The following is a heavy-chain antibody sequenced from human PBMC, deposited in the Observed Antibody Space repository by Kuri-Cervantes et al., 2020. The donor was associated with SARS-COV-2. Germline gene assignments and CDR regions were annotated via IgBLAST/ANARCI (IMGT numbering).Heavy chain of an antibody. V-gene: IGHV3-23*01. D-gene: IGHD1-26*01. CDR3: AKTDVGWGANFDY. Sequence: RTLSLTCAASGFTFGSYAMAWVRQAPGKGLEWVSTISGSGGSTYYADSVKGRFTISRDNSKNTLYLQMNSLRAEDTAVYFCAKTDVGWGANFDYWGQGTLVTVSS. J-gene: IGHJ4*02. CDR1: GFTFGSYA. CDR2: ISGSGGST.